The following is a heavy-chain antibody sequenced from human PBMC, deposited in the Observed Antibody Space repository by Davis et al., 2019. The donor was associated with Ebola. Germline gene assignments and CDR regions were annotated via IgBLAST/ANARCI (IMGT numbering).Heavy chain of an antibody. V-gene: IGHV4-30-2*01. Sequence: MPSETLSLTCAVYGGSFSGYSWSWIRQPPGKGLEWIGYMYHSGSTYYNPSLKSRVTISVDRSKNQFSLKLNSVTAADTAVYYCARVYSGYGSYNMDVWGQGTTVTVSS. CDR2: MYHSGST. CDR1: GGSFSGYS. D-gene: IGHD5-12*01. CDR3: ARVYSGYGSYNMDV. J-gene: IGHJ6*02.